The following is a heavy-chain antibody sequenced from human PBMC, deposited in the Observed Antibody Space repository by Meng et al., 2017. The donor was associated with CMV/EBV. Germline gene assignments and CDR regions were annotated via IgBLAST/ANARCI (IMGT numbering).Heavy chain of an antibody. CDR2: ISYDGSNK. CDR3: ARDRITMIVRGVYGMDV. J-gene: IGHJ6*02. Sequence: GGFLRLSCAASGFTFSSYAMHWVRQAPGKGLEWVAVISYDGSNKYYADSVKGRFTISRDNSKNTLYLQMNSLRAEDTAVYYCARDRITMIVRGVYGMDVWGQGTTVTVSS. D-gene: IGHD3-22*01. CDR1: GFTFSSYA. V-gene: IGHV3-30*04.